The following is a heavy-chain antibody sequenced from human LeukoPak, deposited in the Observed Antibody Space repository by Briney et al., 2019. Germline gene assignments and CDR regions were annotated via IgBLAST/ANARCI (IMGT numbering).Heavy chain of an antibody. Sequence: PGGSLRLSCAASGFTFSSYAMSWVRQAPGKGLEWVSAISGSGGSTYYADSVKGRFTISRDKSKNTLYLQMNSLRAEDTAVYYCAKGTVVVAATLWFDPWGQGTLVTVSS. CDR1: GFTFSSYA. J-gene: IGHJ5*02. CDR2: ISGSGGST. D-gene: IGHD2-15*01. CDR3: AKGTVVVAATLWFDP. V-gene: IGHV3-23*01.